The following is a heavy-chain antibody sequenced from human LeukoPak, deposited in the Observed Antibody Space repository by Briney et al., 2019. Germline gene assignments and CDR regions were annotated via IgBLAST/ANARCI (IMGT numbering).Heavy chain of an antibody. J-gene: IGHJ1*01. CDR3: ARDLRGGSDAEYFQH. Sequence: ASVKVSCKASGYTFTSYYMHWVRQAPGQGLEWMGIINPSGGSTSYAQKFQGRVTMTRDTSTSTVYMELSSLRSEDTAVYYCARDLRGGSDAEYFQHWGQGTLVTVSS. CDR1: GYTFTSYY. V-gene: IGHV1-46*01. D-gene: IGHD6-25*01. CDR2: INPSGGST.